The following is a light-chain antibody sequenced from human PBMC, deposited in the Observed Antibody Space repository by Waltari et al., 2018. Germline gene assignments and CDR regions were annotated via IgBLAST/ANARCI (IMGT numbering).Light chain of an antibody. J-gene: IGKJ5*01. V-gene: IGKV3-11*01. CDR3: QQRYNWPLT. CDR2: DAS. Sequence: IVLTQSPATLSLSPGERATLSCRASQSINSYVAWYRQKPGQAPRLLIYDASNRATGVPARFSGSGSGSDFTLTISSLDPEDFAVYYCQQRYNWPLTFGQGTRLEIK. CDR1: QSINSY.